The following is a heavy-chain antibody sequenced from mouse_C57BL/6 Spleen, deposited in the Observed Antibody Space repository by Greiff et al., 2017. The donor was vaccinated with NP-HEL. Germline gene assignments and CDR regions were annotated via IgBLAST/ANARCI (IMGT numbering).Heavy chain of an antibody. Sequence: EVHLVESGGGLVKPGGSLTLSCAASGFTFSSYAMSWVRQTPEKRLEWVATISDGGSYTYYPDNVKGRFTISRDNAKNNLYLQMSHLKSEDTAMYYCARDPYYGSRRGYAMDYWGQGTSVTVSS. CDR2: ISDGGSYT. CDR1: GFTFSSYA. J-gene: IGHJ4*01. CDR3: ARDPYYGSRRGYAMDY. V-gene: IGHV5-4*01. D-gene: IGHD1-1*01.